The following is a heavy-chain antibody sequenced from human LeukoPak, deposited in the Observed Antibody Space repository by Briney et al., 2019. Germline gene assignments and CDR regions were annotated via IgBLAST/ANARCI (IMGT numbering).Heavy chain of an antibody. V-gene: IGHV3-11*01. Sequence: PGGSLRLSCAASGFTFSDYHMSWIRQAPGKGLEWVSYISSSGSTIYYADSVKGRFTISRDNAKNSLYLQMNSLRAEDTAVYYCARDRRTVAGTRVYDAFDIWGQGTMVTVSS. D-gene: IGHD6-19*01. CDR1: GFTFSDYH. CDR2: ISSSGSTI. CDR3: ARDRRTVAGTRVYDAFDI. J-gene: IGHJ3*02.